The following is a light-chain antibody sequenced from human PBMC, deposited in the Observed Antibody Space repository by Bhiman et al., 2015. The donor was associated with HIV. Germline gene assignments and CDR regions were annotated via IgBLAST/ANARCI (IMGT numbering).Light chain of an antibody. J-gene: IGLJ1*01. V-gene: IGLV2-14*03. CDR3: SSYTTSSTYV. Sequence: QSALTQPASVSASPGQSITISCTGANSDIGDYNSVSWYQQHPGKAPKLMLYDVSQRPSGISNRFSGSKSGNTASLTISGLQAEDEADYYCSSYTTSSTYVFGTGTKVTVL. CDR2: DVS. CDR1: NSDIGDYNS.